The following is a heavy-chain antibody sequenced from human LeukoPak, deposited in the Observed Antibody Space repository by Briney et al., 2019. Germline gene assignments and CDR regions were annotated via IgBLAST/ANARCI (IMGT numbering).Heavy chain of an antibody. CDR2: ISYDGSNN. CDR1: GFTFSDYA. V-gene: IGHV3-30*01. D-gene: IGHD6-13*01. CDR3: ARGRPGSSWSSPTARFDY. J-gene: IGHJ4*02. Sequence: PGGSLRLSCAASGFTFSDYAMHWVRQAPGKGLEWVAVISYDGSNNYYADSVKGRFTISGDKSKNTLYIQMNSLRPEDTAVYYCARGRPGSSWSSPTARFDYWGQGTLVTVSS.